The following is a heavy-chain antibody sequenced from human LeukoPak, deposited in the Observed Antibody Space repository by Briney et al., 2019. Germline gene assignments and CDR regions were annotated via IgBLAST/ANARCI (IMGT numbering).Heavy chain of an antibody. V-gene: IGHV4-61*02. CDR1: GASISSGIYF. J-gene: IGHJ5*02. CDR2: VQTSGGT. D-gene: IGHD2-8*01. Sequence: SETLSLTCTVSGASISSGIYFWSWIRQPAGKGLEWIGRVQTSGGTDYNPSLESRVTISIDTSKNQFSLTLRSVTAADTAVYYCARALCINGICEWFDPWGQGTLVTVSS. CDR3: ARALCINGICEWFDP.